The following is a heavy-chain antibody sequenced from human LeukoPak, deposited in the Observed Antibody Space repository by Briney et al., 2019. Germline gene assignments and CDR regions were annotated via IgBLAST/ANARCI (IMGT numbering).Heavy chain of an antibody. D-gene: IGHD3-9*01. CDR2: ISPDSGGT. CDR1: GYTFTGYY. Sequence: ASVKVSCKASGYTFTGYYIHWVRQAPGQGLEWMGWISPDSGGTYYAQKFQGRVTMTRDTSISTAYMELSRLRSDDTAVYYCANIMPGYYNGYWGQGTLVTVSS. CDR3: ANIMPGYYNGY. J-gene: IGHJ4*02. V-gene: IGHV1-2*02.